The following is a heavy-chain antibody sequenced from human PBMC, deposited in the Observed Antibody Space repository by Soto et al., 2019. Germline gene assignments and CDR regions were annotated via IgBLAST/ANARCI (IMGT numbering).Heavy chain of an antibody. CDR2: ISANGQGI. Sequence: GGSLRLSCAASGFTFSTYALSWVRQAPGKGLEWVSAISANGQGIYYADSVRGRFTISRDNSKNTIFLHMDSLRAEDTAAYYCAKDRNYPRDQFHYWGQGTLVTVSS. V-gene: IGHV3-23*01. CDR3: AKDRNYPRDQFHY. J-gene: IGHJ4*02. CDR1: GFTFSTYA. D-gene: IGHD1-7*01.